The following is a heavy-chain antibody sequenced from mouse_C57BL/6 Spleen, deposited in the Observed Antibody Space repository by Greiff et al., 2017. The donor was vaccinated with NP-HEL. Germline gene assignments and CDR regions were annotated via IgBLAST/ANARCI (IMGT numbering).Heavy chain of an antibody. D-gene: IGHD2-5*01. Sequence: QVQLQQPGAELVKPGASVKMSCKASGYTFTSYWITWVKQRPGQGLEWIGDIYPGSGSTNYNEKFKSKATLTVDTSSSTAYMQISSLTSEDSAVYYCARRYYSNYDFDYWGQGTTLTVSS. J-gene: IGHJ2*01. CDR2: IYPGSGST. CDR1: GYTFTSYW. CDR3: ARRYYSNYDFDY. V-gene: IGHV1-55*01.